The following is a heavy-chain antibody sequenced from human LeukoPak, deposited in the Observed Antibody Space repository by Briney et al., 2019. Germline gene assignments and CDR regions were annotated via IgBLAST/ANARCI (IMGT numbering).Heavy chain of an antibody. V-gene: IGHV4-61*02. CDR3: ARYIWGSYPTFEDY. Sequence: SQTLSLTCTVSGGSISSGSYYWSWIRQPAGKGLEWIGRIYTSGSSNYNPSLKSRVTISVDTSKNQVSLKLSSVTAADTAVYYCARYIWGSYPTFEDYWGQGTLVTVSS. D-gene: IGHD3-16*02. CDR2: IYTSGSS. J-gene: IGHJ4*02. CDR1: GGSISSGSYY.